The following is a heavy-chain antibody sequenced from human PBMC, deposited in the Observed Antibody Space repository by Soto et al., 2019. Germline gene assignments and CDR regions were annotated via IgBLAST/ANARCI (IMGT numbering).Heavy chain of an antibody. D-gene: IGHD6-19*01. CDR2: ISSDGRT. J-gene: IGHJ4*02. CDR1: AFTVQSHY. CDR3: ARDVIAVAGSADY. V-gene: IGHV3-53*01. Sequence: GSLRIFRSAPAFTVQSHYQSWVRQAPGKGLEWVSAISSDGRTYYTDSVKGRFTISRDNSKNTLYLQMNSLTAEDTAVYYCARDVIAVAGSADYWGQGTLVTVSS.